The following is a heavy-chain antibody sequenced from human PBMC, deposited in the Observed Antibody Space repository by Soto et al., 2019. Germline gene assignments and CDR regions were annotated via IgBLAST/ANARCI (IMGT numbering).Heavy chain of an antibody. J-gene: IGHJ4*02. CDR3: ARYRREAVAGYTLDN. CDR1: GGSVSDKTYY. D-gene: IGHD6-13*01. V-gene: IGHV4-61*01. CDR2: VYYSGTT. Sequence: SETLSLTCSVSGGSVSDKTYYWSWIRQPPGKRLEWIGYVYYSGTTNYNPSLKSRVTISEDTSKNRFSLKVSSVTTADTAVYYCARYRREAVAGYTLDNWGQGILVTVSS.